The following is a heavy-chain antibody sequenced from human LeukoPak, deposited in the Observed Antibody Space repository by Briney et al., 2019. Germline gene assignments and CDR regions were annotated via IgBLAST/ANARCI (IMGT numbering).Heavy chain of an antibody. CDR3: ARTPELLYGDYDTTDWYFDL. Sequence: ASGKLCCSASGYTFTSYYIHWVRQAPGQGLEWMGIINPSGGSTSYSQKFQGRGTMTRSTSTTTVYMDLSSLRSGDTAVYYCARTPELLYGDYDTTDWYFDLWGRGTLVTVSS. D-gene: IGHD4-17*01. V-gene: IGHV1-46*01. J-gene: IGHJ2*01. CDR1: GYTFTSYY. CDR2: INPSGGST.